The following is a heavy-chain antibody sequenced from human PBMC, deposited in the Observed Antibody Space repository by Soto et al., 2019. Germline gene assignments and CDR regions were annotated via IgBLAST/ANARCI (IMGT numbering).Heavy chain of an antibody. Sequence: QNTLKESCPSLVTPTQTLTLTFTFSGFSLITLGVGVGWLRQPPGKALEWLALIYWDDDMRYIPSLKSRLTITKDTSKNQVVLTVTNVDPEDTATYYCALQRYGEFAYWGPGTLVTVSS. J-gene: IGHJ4*02. V-gene: IGHV2-5*02. CDR2: IYWDDDM. CDR1: GFSLITLGVG. CDR3: ALQRYGEFAY. D-gene: IGHD5-18*01.